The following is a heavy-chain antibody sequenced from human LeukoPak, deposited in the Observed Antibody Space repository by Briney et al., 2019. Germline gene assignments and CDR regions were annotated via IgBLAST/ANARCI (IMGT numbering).Heavy chain of an antibody. D-gene: IGHD2-2*01. CDR3: ARVIRYCSSTSCYPLYYYYYYMDV. CDR1: GGSFSGYY. J-gene: IGHJ6*03. V-gene: IGHV4-34*01. Sequence: SETLSLTCAVYGGSFSGYYLSWIRQPPGKGLEWIGEINHSGSTNYNPSLKSRVTISVDTSKNQFSLKLISVTAADTAVYYCARVIRYCSSTSCYPLYYYYYYMDVWGKGTTVTVSS. CDR2: INHSGST.